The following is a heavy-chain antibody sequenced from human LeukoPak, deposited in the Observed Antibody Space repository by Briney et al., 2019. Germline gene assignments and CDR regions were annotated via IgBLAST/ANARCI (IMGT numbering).Heavy chain of an antibody. Sequence: PGRSLRLSCAASGFTFDDYAMHWVRQAPGKGLEWVSGISWNSGSIGYADSVKGRFTISRDNAKNSLYLQMNGLRAEDTALYYCAKDFYGDYSNYYGMDVWGQGTTVTVSS. J-gene: IGHJ6*02. V-gene: IGHV3-9*01. CDR2: ISWNSGSI. CDR3: AKDFYGDYSNYYGMDV. CDR1: GFTFDDYA. D-gene: IGHD4-17*01.